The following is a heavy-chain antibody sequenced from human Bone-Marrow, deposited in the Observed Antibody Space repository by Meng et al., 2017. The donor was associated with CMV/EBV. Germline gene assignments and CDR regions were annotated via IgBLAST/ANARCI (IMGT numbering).Heavy chain of an antibody. CDR3: ASPVEITSKMVRGAVSGENAFDI. CDR2: IIPILGIA. D-gene: IGHD3-10*01. J-gene: IGHJ3*02. CDR1: GGTFSSYA. Sequence: SVKVSCKASGGTFSSYAISWVRQAPGQGLEWMGGIIPILGIANYAQKFQGRVTITADKSTSTAYMELSSLRSEDTAVYYCASPVEITSKMVRGAVSGENAFDIWGQGTMVPSPQ. V-gene: IGHV1-69*10.